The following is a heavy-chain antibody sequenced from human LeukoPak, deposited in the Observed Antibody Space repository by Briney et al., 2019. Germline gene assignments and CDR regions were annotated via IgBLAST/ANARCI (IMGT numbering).Heavy chain of an antibody. Sequence: TGGSLRLSCIASGFTFNDYAMTWVRQAPEKGLQWVSGISGSGASTYYADSVKGRFTISRDNSKNTLYLQINSLRAEDTAVYYCAKGASSGWLLYWFVPWGQGTLVTVSS. D-gene: IGHD6-19*01. V-gene: IGHV3-23*01. J-gene: IGHJ5*02. CDR3: AKGASSGWLLYWFVP. CDR1: GFTFNDYA. CDR2: ISGSGAST.